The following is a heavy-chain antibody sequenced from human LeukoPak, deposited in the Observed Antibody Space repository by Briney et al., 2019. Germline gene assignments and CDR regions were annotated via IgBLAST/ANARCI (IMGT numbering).Heavy chain of an antibody. Sequence: GGSLRLSCAASGFTFSNAWMSWVSQAPGKGLEWVDRIKSKTDGGTTDYAAPVKGRFTISRDDSKNTLYLQMNSLKTEDTAVYYCTTDIYGDPFDYWGQGTLVTVSS. CDR3: TTDIYGDPFDY. CDR1: GFTFSNAW. CDR2: IKSKTDGGTT. J-gene: IGHJ4*02. D-gene: IGHD4-17*01. V-gene: IGHV3-15*01.